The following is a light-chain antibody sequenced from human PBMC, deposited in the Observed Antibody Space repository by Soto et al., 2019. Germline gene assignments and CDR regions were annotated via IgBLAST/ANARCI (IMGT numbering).Light chain of an antibody. CDR2: AAS. V-gene: IGKV1-6*01. J-gene: IGKJ4*01. Sequence: AIQMPQSPSSLSASVGDRVPITCRARQGIRNDLGWYQQKPGKAPKLLIYAASSLQSGVPSRFSGSGSGTDFTLTISSLQPEDFATYYCLQDYNYPLTFGGGTKVEIK. CDR3: LQDYNYPLT. CDR1: QGIRND.